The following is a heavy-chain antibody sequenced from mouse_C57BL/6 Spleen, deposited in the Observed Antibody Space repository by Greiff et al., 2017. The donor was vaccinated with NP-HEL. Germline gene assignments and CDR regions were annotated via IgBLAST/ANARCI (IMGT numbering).Heavy chain of an antibody. V-gene: IGHV1-42*01. D-gene: IGHD1-1*01. CDR3: ARSGYYYGSSWFAY. Sequence: VQLKESGPELVKPGASVKISCKASGYSFTGYYMNWVKQSPEQSLEWIGEINPSTGGTTYNQKFKAKATLTVDKSSSTAYMQLKSLTSEDSAVYYCARSGYYYGSSWFAYWGKGTLVTVSA. CDR2: INPSTGGT. J-gene: IGHJ3*01. CDR1: GYSFTGYY.